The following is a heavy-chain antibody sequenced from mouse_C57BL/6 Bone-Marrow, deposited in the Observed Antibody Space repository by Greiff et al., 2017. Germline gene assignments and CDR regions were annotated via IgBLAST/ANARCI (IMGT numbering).Heavy chain of an antibody. CDR1: GYTFTSYW. CDR3: AKGDYDGSWFAY. V-gene: IGHV1-69*01. J-gene: IGHJ3*01. D-gene: IGHD2-4*01. CDR2: SDPSDSYT. Sequence: VQLQQPGAELVMPGASVKLSCKASGYTFTSYWMHWVKQRPGQGLEWIGESDPSDSYTNYNQKFKGKSTLTVDKSSSTAYMQLSSLTSEDSAVYYCAKGDYDGSWFAYWGQGTLVTVSA.